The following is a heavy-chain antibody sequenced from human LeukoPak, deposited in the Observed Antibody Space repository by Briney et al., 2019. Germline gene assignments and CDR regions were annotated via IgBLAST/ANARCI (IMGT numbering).Heavy chain of an antibody. CDR1: GYSFTSYW. D-gene: IGHD3/OR15-3a*01. CDR3: ARMRRGFYQRTGPFDY. V-gene: IGHV5-51*01. CDR2: IHPGDSDT. Sequence: GESLKISCKGSGYSFTSYWIGRVRQMPGKDLEWMGIIHPGDSDTRYSPSFQGQVTISVDKSINTAFLQWTSLQASDTAVYYCARMRRGFYQRTGPFDYWGQGTLVTVSS. J-gene: IGHJ4*02.